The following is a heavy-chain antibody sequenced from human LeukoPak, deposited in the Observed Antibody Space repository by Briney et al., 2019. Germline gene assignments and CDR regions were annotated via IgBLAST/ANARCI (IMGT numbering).Heavy chain of an antibody. Sequence: SQTLSLTCAISGDSVSSNSAAWNWIRQSPSRGLEWLGRTYYRSKWHNDYAVSVKSRITINPDTSKNQFSLQLNSVTPEDTAVYYCARNRVTGIQYYYYYGMDVWGQGTTVTVSS. CDR1: GDSVSSNSAA. D-gene: IGHD1-20*01. J-gene: IGHJ6*02. V-gene: IGHV6-1*01. CDR2: TYYRSKWHN. CDR3: ARNRVTGIQYYYYYGMDV.